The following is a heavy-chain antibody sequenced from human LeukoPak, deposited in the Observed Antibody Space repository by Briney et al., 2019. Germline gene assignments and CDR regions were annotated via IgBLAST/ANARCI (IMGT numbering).Heavy chain of an antibody. J-gene: IGHJ4*02. CDR1: GFTFSSYG. CDR3: AKDVLDDYYFDY. CDR2: ISGSGGST. D-gene: IGHD3-3*01. V-gene: IGHV3-23*01. Sequence: PGGSLRLSCAASGFTFSSYGMSWVRQAPGKGLEWVSAISGSGGSTYYADSVKGRFTISRDNSKNTLYLQMNSLRAEDTAVYYCAKDVLDDYYFDYWGQGTLVTVSS.